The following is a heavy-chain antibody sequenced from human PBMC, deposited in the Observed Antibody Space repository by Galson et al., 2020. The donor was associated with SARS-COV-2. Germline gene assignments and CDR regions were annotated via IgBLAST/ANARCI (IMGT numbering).Heavy chain of an antibody. D-gene: IGHD6-19*01. J-gene: IGHJ4*02. V-gene: IGHV3-21*01. Sequence: GESLKISCAASGFTFSTYSLNWVRQTPGKGLEWVSSISGSSSYISYADSVRGRFTISRDNAKNSLFLQMNGLRAEDTAVYYCAKEAGDRYFDHWGQGTLVTVSS. CDR2: ISGSSSYI. CDR1: GFTFSTYS. CDR3: AKEAGDRYFDH.